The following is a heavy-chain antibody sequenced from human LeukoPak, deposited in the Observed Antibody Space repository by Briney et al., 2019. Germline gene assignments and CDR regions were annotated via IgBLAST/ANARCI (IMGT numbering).Heavy chain of an antibody. Sequence: PGGSLRLSCAASGFTFRSYGMHWVRQAPGKGLEWVAFIRYDGSNKYYADSVKGRFTISRDNSKNTLYLQMNSLRAEDTAVYYCAKDRGYSSSSGYYYMDVWGKGTTVTVSS. V-gene: IGHV3-30*02. CDR3: AKDRGYSSSSGYYYMDV. J-gene: IGHJ6*03. CDR2: IRYDGSNK. D-gene: IGHD6-6*01. CDR1: GFTFRSYG.